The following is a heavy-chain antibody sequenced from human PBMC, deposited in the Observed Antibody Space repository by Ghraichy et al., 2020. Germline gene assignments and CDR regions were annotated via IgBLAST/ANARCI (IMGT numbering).Heavy chain of an antibody. CDR2: IKQDGSEK. Sequence: GGSLRLSCAASGFTFSSYWMSWVRQAPGKGLEWVANIKQDGSEKYYVDSVKGRFTISRDNAKNSLYLQMNSLRAEDTAVYYCARDFSIAAAGTPPFDIWGQGTMVTVSS. CDR3: ARDFSIAAAGTPPFDI. CDR1: GFTFSSYW. V-gene: IGHV3-7*04. D-gene: IGHD6-13*01. J-gene: IGHJ3*02.